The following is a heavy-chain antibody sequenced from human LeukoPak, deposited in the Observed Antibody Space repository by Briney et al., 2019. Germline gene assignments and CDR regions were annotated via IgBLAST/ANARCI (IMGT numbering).Heavy chain of an antibody. D-gene: IGHD3-22*01. Sequence: PSETLSLTCTVSGGSISSGGYYWSWIRQHPGKGLEWIGYIYYSGSTYYNPSLKSRVTISVDTSKNQFSLKLSSVTAADTAVYYCARSRGWDYYDSSGYLSWGQGTLVTVSS. CDR1: GGSISSGGYY. J-gene: IGHJ5*02. CDR2: IYYSGST. CDR3: ARSRGWDYYDSSGYLS. V-gene: IGHV4-31*03.